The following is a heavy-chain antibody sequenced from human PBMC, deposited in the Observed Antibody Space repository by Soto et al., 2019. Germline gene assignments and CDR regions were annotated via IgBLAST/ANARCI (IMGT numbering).Heavy chain of an antibody. D-gene: IGHD6-19*01. CDR3: AHRMYCSGIPCYAGDY. V-gene: IGHV2-5*02. Sequence: SGPTLVNPTHTLTLTCTFSGFSLSTSGVGVGWIRQTPGMALEWLALTYWDDDKRYSPSLKSRLTITKVTSKDQVVLTMTNMDPVDTGTYYCAHRMYCSGIPCYAGDYWGQGTLVTVSS. CDR2: TYWDDDK. J-gene: IGHJ4*02. CDR1: GFSLSTSGVG.